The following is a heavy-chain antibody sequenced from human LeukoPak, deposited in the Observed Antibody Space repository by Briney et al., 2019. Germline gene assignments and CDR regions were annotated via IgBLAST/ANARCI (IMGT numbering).Heavy chain of an antibody. V-gene: IGHV4-59*01. CDR2: IYYSGST. CDR3: ARLVVTATYDAFDI. CDR1: GRSISSYY. J-gene: IGHJ3*02. Sequence: SETLSLTCTASGRSISSYYCSWIRQPPGKGLEWIGYIYYSGSTNYNPSLKSRVTISIDTPKKQFSLKLSSVTAADTAVYYCARLVVTATYDAFDIWGQGTMVTVSS. D-gene: IGHD2-21*02.